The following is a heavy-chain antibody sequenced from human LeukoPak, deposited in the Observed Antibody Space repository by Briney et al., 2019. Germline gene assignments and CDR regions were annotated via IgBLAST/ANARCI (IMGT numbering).Heavy chain of an antibody. CDR3: AKAGSSSWYLDY. CDR2: VSGSGDGSAGIT. Sequence: AGGSLRLSCAASGFTFSTYAMSWVRQAPGKGLEWVSAVSGSGDGSAGITYYADSVKGRFTISRDNSKNTLFLQVSSLRGDDTAVYYCAKAGSSSWYLDYWGQGTLVTVSS. J-gene: IGHJ4*02. CDR1: GFTFSTYA. D-gene: IGHD6-13*01. V-gene: IGHV3-23*01.